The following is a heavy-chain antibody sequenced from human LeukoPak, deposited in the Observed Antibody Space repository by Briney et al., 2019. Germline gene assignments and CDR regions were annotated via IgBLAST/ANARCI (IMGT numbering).Heavy chain of an antibody. CDR3: ARDSGQQLVPLEGGYSYYGMDV. CDR1: GCFVSSGSYY. D-gene: IGHD6-13*01. CDR2: IYYKWST. Sequence: SETLSLTCTFSGCFVSSGSYYWSWIRQPPGEGLEWIGYIYYKWSTNYNPSLKSRVTISVDTSKNQFSLKLSSVTAADTAVYYCARDSGQQLVPLEGGYSYYGMDVWGKGTTVTVSS. J-gene: IGHJ6*04. V-gene: IGHV4-61*01.